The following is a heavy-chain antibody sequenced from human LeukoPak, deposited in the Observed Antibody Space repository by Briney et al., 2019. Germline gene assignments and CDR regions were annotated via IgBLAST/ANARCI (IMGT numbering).Heavy chain of an antibody. CDR1: GGSISSYY. CDR3: ARGLDYYGSGSYVDY. D-gene: IGHD3-10*01. Sequence: SETLSLTCTVSGGSISSYYWSWIRQPPGKELEWIGYIYYSGSTNYNPSLKSRVTISVDTSKNQFSLKLSSVTAADTAVYYCARGLDYYGSGSYVDYWGQGTLVTVSS. V-gene: IGHV4-59*01. J-gene: IGHJ4*02. CDR2: IYYSGST.